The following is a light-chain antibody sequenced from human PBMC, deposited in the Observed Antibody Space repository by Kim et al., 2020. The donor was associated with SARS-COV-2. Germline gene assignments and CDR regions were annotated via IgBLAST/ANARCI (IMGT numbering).Light chain of an antibody. V-gene: IGKV1-39*01. Sequence: DIQVTQSPSSLSASVGDRVTITCRASQTISTFLNWYQQRPGKAPNLLIYATSSVQSGVPLRFSGSESATDFTLTISSLQPEDFATYYCQQTYDTPWTFGQGTKVDIK. CDR2: ATS. CDR1: QTISTF. CDR3: QQTYDTPWT. J-gene: IGKJ1*01.